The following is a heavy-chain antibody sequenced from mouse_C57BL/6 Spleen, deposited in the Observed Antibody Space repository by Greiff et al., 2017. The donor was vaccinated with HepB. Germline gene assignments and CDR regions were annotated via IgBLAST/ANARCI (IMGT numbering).Heavy chain of an antibody. Sequence: VQLQQPGAELVKPGASVKLSCKASGYTFTRYWMPWVKQRPGRGLEWIGRIDPNSGGTKYNEKFKSKATLTVDKPSSTAYVQLSSRTSEDSAVEDCASARDGNCGIGMDYWGQGTSVTVSS. V-gene: IGHV1-72*01. CDR2: IDPNSGGT. J-gene: IGHJ4*01. CDR3: ASARDGNCGIGMDY. D-gene: IGHD2-1*01. CDR1: GYTFTRYW.